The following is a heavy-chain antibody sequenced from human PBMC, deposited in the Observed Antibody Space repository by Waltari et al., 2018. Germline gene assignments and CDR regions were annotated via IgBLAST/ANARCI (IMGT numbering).Heavy chain of an antibody. Sequence: QVQLVQSGAEVKKPGSSVKVSCKASVGTFSSYAISWVRQAPGQGLEWMGGSILIFGTENYAQKFKGRVTITADKSTSTAYMELSSLRAEDTAVYYCARLRYFDWLLKGMDVWGKGTTVTVSS. CDR2: SILIFGTE. CDR1: VGTFSSYA. J-gene: IGHJ6*03. CDR3: ARLRYFDWLLKGMDV. D-gene: IGHD3-9*01. V-gene: IGHV1-69*14.